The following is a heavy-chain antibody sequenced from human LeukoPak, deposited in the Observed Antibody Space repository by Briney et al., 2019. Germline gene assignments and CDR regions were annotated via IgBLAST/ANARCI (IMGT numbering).Heavy chain of an antibody. D-gene: IGHD1-26*01. Sequence: SQTLSLTCTVSGGSINSGGYYWSWIRQHPGKGLEWIGYTYYSGSTYYNPSLKSRVTISVDTSKNQFSLKLSSVTAADTAVYYCARGAGGNNWFDPWGQGTLVTVSS. CDR1: GGSINSGGYY. V-gene: IGHV4-31*03. CDR3: ARGAGGNNWFDP. J-gene: IGHJ5*02. CDR2: TYYSGST.